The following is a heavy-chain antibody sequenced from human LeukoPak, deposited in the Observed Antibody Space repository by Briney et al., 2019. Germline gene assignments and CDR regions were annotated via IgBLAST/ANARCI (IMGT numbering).Heavy chain of an antibody. CDR3: ASSSSGYFDN. V-gene: IGHV3-7*01. D-gene: IGHD3-22*01. CDR1: GFTFRSFW. Sequence: PGGSLRTSLAAPGFTFRSFWMNWVRQAPGKGPEWVANIKQDGSEKYYVDSVKGRFTISRDNAKNSLYLQMNSLRAEDTAVYYCASSSSGYFDNWGQGTLVTVSS. J-gene: IGHJ4*02. CDR2: IKQDGSEK.